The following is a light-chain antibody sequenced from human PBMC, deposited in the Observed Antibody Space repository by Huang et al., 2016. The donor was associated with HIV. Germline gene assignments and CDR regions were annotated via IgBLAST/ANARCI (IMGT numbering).Light chain of an antibody. V-gene: IGKV3-11*01. CDR1: QRVSRY. Sequence: EIVLTQSPAPLSLSPGERATLSCRASQRVSRYLAWYQQKPGRAPRLLIYDASNRATGIPARFSGSGSGTDFTLTISSLEPEDFAVYYCQQRSNLITFGGGTKVEIK. J-gene: IGKJ4*01. CDR2: DAS. CDR3: QQRSNLIT.